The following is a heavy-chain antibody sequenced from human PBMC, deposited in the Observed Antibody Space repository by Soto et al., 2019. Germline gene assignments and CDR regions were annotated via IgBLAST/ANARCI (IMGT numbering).Heavy chain of an antibody. J-gene: IGHJ4*02. CDR2: IYYSGST. CDR3: AREGGAARLDY. V-gene: IGHV4-61*08. D-gene: IGHD6-6*01. CDR1: GDSISSGDYY. Sequence: SETLSLTCTVSGDSISSGDYYWSLIRQSPGKGLEWIGYIYYSGSTNYNPSLKSRVTISVDTSKNQFSLKLSSVTAADTAVYYCAREGGAARLDYWGQGTLVTVSS.